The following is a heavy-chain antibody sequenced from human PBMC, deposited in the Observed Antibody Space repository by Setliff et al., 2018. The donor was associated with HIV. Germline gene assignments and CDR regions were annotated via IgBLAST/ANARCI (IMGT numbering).Heavy chain of an antibody. CDR2: IISIFDKA. V-gene: IGHV1-69*13. D-gene: IGHD5-18*01. CDR3: ARGGVRGYSYGEAFDI. Sequence: WASVKVSCKSSGGSFNTYAINWVRQAPGQGLEWMGGIISIFDKANYAQKFHGRLTITADDSTRTVYMELNSLGSGDTAVYYCARGGVRGYSYGEAFDIWGRGTMVTVSS. J-gene: IGHJ3*02. CDR1: GGSFNTYA.